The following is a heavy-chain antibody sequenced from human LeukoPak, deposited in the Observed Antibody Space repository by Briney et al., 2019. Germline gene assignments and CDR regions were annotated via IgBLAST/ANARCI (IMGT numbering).Heavy chain of an antibody. Sequence: GGSLRLSCAASGFTFSSYAMSWVRQAPGKGLEWVSYISSSSSTIYYADSVKGRFTISRDNAKNSLYLQMNSLRAEDTAVYYCARDHGMAAAGTGPFDYWGQGTLVTVSS. CDR3: ARDHGMAAAGTGPFDY. V-gene: IGHV3-48*04. J-gene: IGHJ4*02. CDR2: ISSSSSTI. D-gene: IGHD6-13*01. CDR1: GFTFSSYA.